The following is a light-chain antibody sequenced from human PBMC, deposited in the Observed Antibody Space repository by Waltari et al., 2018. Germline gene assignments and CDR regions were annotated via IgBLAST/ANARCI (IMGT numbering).Light chain of an antibody. Sequence: QPILTQPTSVSGAPGQRVTISCTASSSNIGAGHYVHWYQAFPGTAPKLLIYGNDNRPSGVPDRFSGSKSGSSASLAINGLQAEDEADYYGQSFDSNVRGGVVFGGGTKVTVL. J-gene: IGLJ3*02. CDR1: SSNIGAGHY. V-gene: IGLV1-40*01. CDR2: GND. CDR3: QSFDSNVRGGVV.